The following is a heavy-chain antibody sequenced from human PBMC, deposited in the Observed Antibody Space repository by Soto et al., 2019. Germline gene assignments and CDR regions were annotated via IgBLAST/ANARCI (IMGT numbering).Heavy chain of an antibody. V-gene: IGHV3-30-3*01. CDR1: GFSGYA. CDR2: VSYDGSNK. Sequence: QVHLVESGGGVVQPGRSLRLSCAASGFSGYAMHWVRQAPGKGLEWVAVVSYDGSNKYYADSVKGRFTISRDNSKNTLYLQMNSLRTEDTAVYCCARFPTDSGLDYWGQGTLVSVSS. J-gene: IGHJ4*02. CDR3: ARFPTDSGLDY. D-gene: IGHD5-12*01.